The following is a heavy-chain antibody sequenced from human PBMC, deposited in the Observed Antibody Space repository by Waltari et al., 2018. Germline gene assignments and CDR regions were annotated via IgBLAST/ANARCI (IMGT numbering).Heavy chain of an antibody. CDR3: ARAPAADYGDHAEYFQH. Sequence: QVQLQQWGAGLLKPSETLSLTCAVYGGSFSGYYWSWIRQPPGKGLEWIGEINHSGSTNYNPALKSRVTISVDTSKNQFSLKLSSVTAADTAVYYCARAPAADYGDHAEYFQHWGQGTLVTVSS. CDR1: GGSFSGYY. D-gene: IGHD4-17*01. J-gene: IGHJ1*01. CDR2: INHSGST. V-gene: IGHV4-34*01.